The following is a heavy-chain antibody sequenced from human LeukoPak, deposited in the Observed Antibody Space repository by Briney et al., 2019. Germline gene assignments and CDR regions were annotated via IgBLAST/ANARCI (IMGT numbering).Heavy chain of an antibody. CDR1: GYTFTNYG. V-gene: IGHV1-18*01. CDR2: LNAYNGDT. J-gene: IGHJ3*01. Sequence: GASVKVSCKASGYTFTNYGLSSVRQAPGQRLEWMGWLNAYNGDTNHAKKFQGRLTVTTDTSTSTAYMELRSLRYDDTAFYYCARRSHFKSVRGDDAFDFWGQGTMVTVSS. CDR3: ARRSHFKSVRGDDAFDF. D-gene: IGHD3-10*01.